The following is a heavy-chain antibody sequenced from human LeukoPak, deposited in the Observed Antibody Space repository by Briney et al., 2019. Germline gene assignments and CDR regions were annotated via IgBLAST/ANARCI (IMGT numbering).Heavy chain of an antibody. CDR3: ARGPSLRDPMIVGIDH. V-gene: IGHV4-34*01. CDR2: INHSGST. CDR1: GGSFSGYY. Sequence: SETLSLTCAVYGGSFSGYYWSWIRQPPGKGLEWIGEINHSGSTNYNPSLKSRVTISVDTSKNQFSLKLSSVTAADTAVYYCARGPSLRDPMIVGIDHWGQGTLVTVSS. J-gene: IGHJ4*02. D-gene: IGHD3-22*01.